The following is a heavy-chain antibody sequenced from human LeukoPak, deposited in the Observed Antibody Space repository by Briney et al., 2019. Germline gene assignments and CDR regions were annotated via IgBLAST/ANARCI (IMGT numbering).Heavy chain of an antibody. CDR1: GGSISSYY. V-gene: IGHV4-4*07. CDR3: ARALCSSTSCYWQHDAFGI. Sequence: KSSETLSLTCTVSGGSISSYYWSWIRQPAGKGLEWIGRIYTSGSTNYNPSLKSRVTMSVDTSKNQFSLKLSSVTAADTAVYYCARALCSSTSCYWQHDAFGIWGQGTMVTVSS. D-gene: IGHD2-2*01. J-gene: IGHJ3*02. CDR2: IYTSGST.